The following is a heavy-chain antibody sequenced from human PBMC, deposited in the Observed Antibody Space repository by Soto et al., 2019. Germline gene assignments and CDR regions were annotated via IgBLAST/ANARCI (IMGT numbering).Heavy chain of an antibody. J-gene: IGHJ4*02. D-gene: IGHD2-15*01. CDR1: GFTFSTYN. CDR2: ISYDTKNK. Sequence: QVHLVESGGGVVQPGRSLRLSCVASGFTFSTYNMHWLRRAPGKGLEWVAVISYDTKNKYYGDSVRGRFTISRDNSKSTLYLQMNSLRPEDTAVYYCAKPRSPYRGSQHFDYWGQGTLVTVSS. V-gene: IGHV3-30*18. CDR3: AKPRSPYRGSQHFDY.